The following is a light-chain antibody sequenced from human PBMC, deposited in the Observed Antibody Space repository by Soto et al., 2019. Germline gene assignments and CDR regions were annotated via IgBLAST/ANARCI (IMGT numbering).Light chain of an antibody. CDR2: KAS. CDR3: QQYHSYSWT. CDR1: QNIRNW. J-gene: IGKJ1*01. V-gene: IGKV1-5*03. Sequence: DIQMTQSPSALSASVGDRVTITCRTSQNIRNWLAWYQQKPGKAPKLLIYKASTLESGVPSRFSGSGSGTEFTLAISSLQPDDFATYNCQQYHSYSWTFGQGTKVDIK.